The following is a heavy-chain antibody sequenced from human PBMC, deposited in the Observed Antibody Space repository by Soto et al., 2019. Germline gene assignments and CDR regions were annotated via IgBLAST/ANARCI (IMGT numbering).Heavy chain of an antibody. V-gene: IGHV1-69*13. CDR1: GGTFSSYA. Sequence: GASVKVSCKASGGTFSSYAISWVRQAPGQGLEWMGGIIPIFGTANYAQKFQGRVTITADESTSTAYMELSSLRSEDTAVYYCARDSYTNSPRWDKTSYYYYGMDVWGQGTTVTVSS. CDR3: ARDSYTNSPRWDKTSYYYYGMDV. D-gene: IGHD1-26*01. CDR2: IIPIFGTA. J-gene: IGHJ6*02.